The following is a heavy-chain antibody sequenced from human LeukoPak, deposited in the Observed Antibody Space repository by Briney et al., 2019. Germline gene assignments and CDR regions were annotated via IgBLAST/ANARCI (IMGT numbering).Heavy chain of an antibody. CDR1: GFTFSSCA. CDR2: IGPTGTDR. CDR3: ATETIARHYDY. Sequence: GGSPRLSCAASGFTFSSCAFNWVRQAPGKGLEWVSSIGPTGTDRYYADSVRGRFSISRDNAKNSMYLQMDSLRDEDTAVYYCATETIARHYDYWGQGTLLTVSS. D-gene: IGHD1-14*01. J-gene: IGHJ4*02. V-gene: IGHV3-21*01.